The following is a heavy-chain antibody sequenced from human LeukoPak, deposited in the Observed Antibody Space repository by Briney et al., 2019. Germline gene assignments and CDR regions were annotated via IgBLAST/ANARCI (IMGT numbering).Heavy chain of an antibody. J-gene: IGHJ4*02. CDR1: GFTFGTYN. CDR2: ISSSSTTI. CDR3: VRHSSGWTLDY. V-gene: IGHV3-48*01. Sequence: PGGSLRLSCAASGFTFGTYNMNWVRQAPGKGLEWVSYISSSSTTIYYADSVKGRFTISRDNPKNSLYLQMNSLRAEDTAVYYCVRHSSGWTLDYWGQGTLVTVSS. D-gene: IGHD6-19*01.